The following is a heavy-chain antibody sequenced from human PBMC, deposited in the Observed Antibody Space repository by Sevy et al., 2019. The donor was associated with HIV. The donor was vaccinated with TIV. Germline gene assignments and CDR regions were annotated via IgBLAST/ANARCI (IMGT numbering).Heavy chain of an antibody. Sequence: GGSLRLSCAASGFTFSSYWMHWVRQAPGKGLVWVSRINSDGSSTSYADSVKGRFTISRDNAKNTLYLQMNSLRAEDTAVYYCARDRRRFLGYCSGGSCPYDAFDICGQGTMVTVSS. D-gene: IGHD2-15*01. CDR1: GFTFSSYW. CDR3: ARDRRRFLGYCSGGSCPYDAFDI. V-gene: IGHV3-74*01. CDR2: INSDGSST. J-gene: IGHJ3*02.